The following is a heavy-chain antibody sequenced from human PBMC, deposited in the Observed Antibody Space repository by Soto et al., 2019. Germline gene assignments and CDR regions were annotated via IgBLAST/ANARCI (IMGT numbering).Heavy chain of an antibody. J-gene: IGHJ4*02. CDR1: GFTFSSYA. Sequence: VQLLESGGGLIQPGGSLRLSCVASGFTFSSYAMNWVRQGPGTGLEWVAVIDSDDGKTYYANAVKGRFSISRDNSKNTLFLQINSLRVEDTATYYCVKAGYTSGLLWGKGTLVTV. D-gene: IGHD6-25*01. CDR2: IDSDDGKT. V-gene: IGHV3-23*01. CDR3: VKAGYTSGLL.